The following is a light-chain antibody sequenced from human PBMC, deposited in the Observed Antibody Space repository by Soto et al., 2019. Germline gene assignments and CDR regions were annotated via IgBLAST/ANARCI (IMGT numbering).Light chain of an antibody. V-gene: IGKV2-30*01. CDR2: MVS. Sequence: DVVMTQSPLSLPVTLGQPASISCRSSQSLVYSDGNTYLNWFQQRPDQSPRRLIYMVSNRDSGVPDRFSGSGSGTDFTLKISRVEAEDVAVYYCMQGTYWPLTFGGGTNLEIK. CDR3: MQGTYWPLT. CDR1: QSLVYSDGNTY. J-gene: IGKJ4*01.